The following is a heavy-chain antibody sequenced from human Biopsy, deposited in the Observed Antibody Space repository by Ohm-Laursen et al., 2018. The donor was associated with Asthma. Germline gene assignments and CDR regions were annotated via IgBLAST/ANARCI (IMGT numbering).Heavy chain of an antibody. Sequence: SLVKVSCKSLGGTFNTYVIGWVRQAPGQGLEWMGGINSVLGTTTYPQKFQDRVTITADDSTSTVYMELSSLRSEDTAVYYCARKAGSCISRTCYSLDFWGQGTLVTVSS. J-gene: IGHJ4*02. CDR2: INSVLGTT. D-gene: IGHD2-2*01. V-gene: IGHV1-69*01. CDR1: GGTFNTYV. CDR3: ARKAGSCISRTCYSLDF.